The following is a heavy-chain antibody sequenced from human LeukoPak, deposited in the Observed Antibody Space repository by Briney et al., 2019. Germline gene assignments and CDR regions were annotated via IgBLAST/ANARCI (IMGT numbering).Heavy chain of an antibody. J-gene: IGHJ6*03. D-gene: IGHD1-1*01. Sequence: PSETLSLTCAVYGGSFSGYYWSWIRQPPGKGLEWIEEINHSGSTNYNPSLKSRVTISVDTSKNQFSLKLSSVTAADTAVYYCARAGTGTGYYYYMDVWGKGTTVTVSS. CDR3: ARAGTGTGYYYYMDV. V-gene: IGHV4-34*01. CDR2: INHSGST. CDR1: GGSFSGYY.